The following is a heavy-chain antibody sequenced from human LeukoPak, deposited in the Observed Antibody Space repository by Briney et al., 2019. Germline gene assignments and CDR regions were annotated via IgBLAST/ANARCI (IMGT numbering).Heavy chain of an antibody. Sequence: PSETLSLTCTVSGGSVSSGSYYWSWIRQPPGKGLEWIGYIYYSGSTNYNPSLKSQVTISVDTSKNQFSLKLSSVTAADTAVYYCARDFYGIDYWGQGTLVTVSS. CDR2: IYYSGST. CDR1: GGSVSSGSYY. CDR3: ARDFYGIDY. J-gene: IGHJ4*02. V-gene: IGHV4-61*01. D-gene: IGHD2/OR15-2a*01.